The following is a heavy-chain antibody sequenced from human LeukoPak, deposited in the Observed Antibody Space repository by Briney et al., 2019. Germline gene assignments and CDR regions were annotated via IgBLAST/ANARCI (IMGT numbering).Heavy chain of an antibody. CDR1: GGTFSSYA. V-gene: IGHV1-69*06. D-gene: IGHD2-2*01. CDR3: ARGYCRSTSCHEPPLYGMDV. CDR2: IIPIFGTA. J-gene: IGHJ6*02. Sequence: GASVKVSCKASGGTFSSYAISWVRQAPGQGLEWMGGIIPIFGTANYAQQLQGRVTMTSDTSTSTVYMELRSLRSDDTAVYYCARGYCRSTSCHEPPLYGMDVWGQGTTVTVS.